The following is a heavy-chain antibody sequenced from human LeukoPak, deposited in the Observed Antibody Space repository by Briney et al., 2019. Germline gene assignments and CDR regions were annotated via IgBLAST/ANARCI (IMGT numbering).Heavy chain of an antibody. CDR2: MNPNSGNT. CDR3: ARHYYDSSGYYFGLDY. D-gene: IGHD3-22*01. J-gene: IGHJ4*02. CDR1: GYTFTSYD. Sequence: GASVKVSRKASGYTFTSYDINWVRQATGQGLEWMGWMNPNSGNTGYAQKFQGRVTITRNTSISTAYMELSSLRSEDTAVYYCARHYYDSSGYYFGLDYWGQGTLVTVSS. V-gene: IGHV1-8*01.